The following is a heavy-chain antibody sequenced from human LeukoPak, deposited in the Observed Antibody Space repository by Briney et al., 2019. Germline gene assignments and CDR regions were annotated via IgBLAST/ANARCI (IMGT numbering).Heavy chain of an antibody. J-gene: IGHJ4*02. D-gene: IGHD6-13*01. CDR1: GFTFSSYA. CDR2: ISGSGGST. Sequence: GGSLRLSCAASGFTFSSYAMSWVPQAPGKGRECVSAISGSGGSTYSADSAKGRLTISRDNSKNTLYLQMNSLRAEDTAVYDCAKGGMYSSSWYSFDYWGQGTLVTVSS. V-gene: IGHV3-23*01. CDR3: AKGGMYSSSWYSFDY.